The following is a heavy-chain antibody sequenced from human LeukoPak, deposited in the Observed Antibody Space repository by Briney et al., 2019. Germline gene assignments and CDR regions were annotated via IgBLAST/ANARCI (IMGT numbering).Heavy chain of an antibody. CDR1: GYTFTSYG. J-gene: IGHJ6*03. D-gene: IGHD2-2*01. CDR2: INAYNGNT. Sequence: ASVKVSCKASGYTFTSYGISWVRQAPGQGLEWMGWINAYNGNTNYAQKLQGRVTMTTDTSTSTAYMELRSLRSDDTAVYYCARDGIVVVPAATQRNYYYYYMDVWGKGTTVTVSS. V-gene: IGHV1-18*01. CDR3: ARDGIVVVPAATQRNYYYYYMDV.